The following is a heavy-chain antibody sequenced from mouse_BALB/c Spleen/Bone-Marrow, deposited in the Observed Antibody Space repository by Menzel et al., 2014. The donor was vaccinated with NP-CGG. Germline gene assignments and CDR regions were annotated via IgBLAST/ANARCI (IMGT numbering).Heavy chain of an antibody. V-gene: IGHV14-3*02. CDR1: GFNIKDPY. Sequence: VHVKQSGAELVKPGASVKLSCTTSGFNIKDPYIHWVKQRPEQGLEWIGRIDPANYNTQYDPKFQGKATITADTPSNAAYLQLNILTSEYTAVYYCATLTGTFDYWGQGTPVAVPA. D-gene: IGHD4-1*01. CDR2: IDPANYNT. CDR3: ATLTGTFDY. J-gene: IGHJ3*01.